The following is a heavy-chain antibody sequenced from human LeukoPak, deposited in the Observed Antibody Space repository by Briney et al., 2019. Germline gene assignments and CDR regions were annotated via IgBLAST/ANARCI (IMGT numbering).Heavy chain of an antibody. CDR1: EFTFSRYS. Sequence: GGSLRLSCAASEFTFSRYSMNWFRQAPGEGLEWVSSISSGGHNIYYGDSVKGRFTISRDNAKNSLYLQMNSLRVEDTAVYYCARHGDGFYYGMDVWGQGTTVTVSS. D-gene: IGHD4-17*01. V-gene: IGHV3-21*01. CDR3: ARHGDGFYYGMDV. CDR2: ISSGGHNI. J-gene: IGHJ6*02.